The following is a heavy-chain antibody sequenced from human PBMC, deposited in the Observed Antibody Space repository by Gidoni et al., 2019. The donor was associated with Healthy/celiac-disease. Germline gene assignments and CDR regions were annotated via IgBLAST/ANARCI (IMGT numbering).Heavy chain of an antibody. CDR2: IYYSGST. CDR1: GGPISSYY. J-gene: IGHJ4*02. D-gene: IGHD6-19*01. Sequence: QVQLQESGPGLVKPSETLSLTCTVSGGPISSYYWSWIRQPPGKGLEWIGYIYYSGSTNYNPSLKSRVTISVDTSKNQFSLKLSSVTAADTAVYYCARAMYSSGWSSADYWGQGTLVTVSS. V-gene: IGHV4-59*01. CDR3: ARAMYSSGWSSADY.